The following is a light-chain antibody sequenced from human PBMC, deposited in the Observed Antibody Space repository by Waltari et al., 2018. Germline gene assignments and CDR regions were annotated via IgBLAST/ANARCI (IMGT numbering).Light chain of an antibody. CDR1: NIESKS. CDR2: YDN. V-gene: IGLV3-21*01. CDR3: QVWDANTDPGV. Sequence: SYVLTQPPSVSVAPGETARITCGGNNIESKSVHWYRQRPGQAPVVVISYDNDRAAGSPGRFSGSNSGNTATLTISRVEAGDEADYYGQVWDANTDPGVFGTGTEVTVL. J-gene: IGLJ1*01.